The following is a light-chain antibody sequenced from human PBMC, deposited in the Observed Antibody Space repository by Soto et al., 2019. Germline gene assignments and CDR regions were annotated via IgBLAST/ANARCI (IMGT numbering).Light chain of an antibody. CDR3: QQSYSTRWT. CDR2: AAS. V-gene: IGKV1-39*01. Sequence: DIEMTQSPSSLFASVGDRVTITCRASQSISSYLNWYQQKPGKAPKLLIYAASSLQSGVPSRFSGSGSGTDSTLTISSLQPEDFATYYCQQSYSTRWTFGHGTKVDIK. J-gene: IGKJ1*01. CDR1: QSISSY.